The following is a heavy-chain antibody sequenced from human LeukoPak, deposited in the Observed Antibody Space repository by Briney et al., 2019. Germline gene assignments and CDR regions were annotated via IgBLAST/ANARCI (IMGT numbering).Heavy chain of an antibody. D-gene: IGHD6-19*01. J-gene: IGHJ2*01. CDR2: IYYSGST. CDR1: GGSISSYY. CDR3: ARRSSGWYRYFDL. Sequence: SETLSLTCTVSGGSISSYYWSWIRQPPGKGLEWIGYIYYSGSTNYNPSLKRRVTISVGTYKNQFSLTLSSETAADTGVYYCARRSSGWYRYFDLWGRGTLVTVSS. V-gene: IGHV4-59*08.